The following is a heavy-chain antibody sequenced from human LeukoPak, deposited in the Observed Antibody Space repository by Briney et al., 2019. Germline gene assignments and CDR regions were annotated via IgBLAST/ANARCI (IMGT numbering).Heavy chain of an antibody. J-gene: IGHJ3*02. CDR1: GGSLSSSSYY. Sequence: SETLSLTCTVSGGSLSSSSYYWSWIRQPPGKGLEWIGYIYYSGSTNYNPSLKSRVTISVDTSKNQFSLKLSSVTAADTAVYYCARGGMTYYDFWSGVSGTFDIWGQGTMVTVSS. D-gene: IGHD3-3*01. V-gene: IGHV4-61*01. CDR2: IYYSGST. CDR3: ARGGMTYYDFWSGVSGTFDI.